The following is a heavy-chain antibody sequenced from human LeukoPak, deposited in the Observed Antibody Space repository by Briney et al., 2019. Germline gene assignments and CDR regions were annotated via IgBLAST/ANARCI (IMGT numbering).Heavy chain of an antibody. CDR2: IRYDGSNK. J-gene: IGHJ4*02. D-gene: IGHD6-13*01. CDR3: AGWAYSSSWYWIDY. Sequence: PGGSLRLSCAASGFTFSSYGMHWVRQAPGKGLEWVAFIRYDGSNKYYADSVKGRFTISRDNSKNTLYLQMNSLRAEDTAVYYCAGWAYSSSWYWIDYWGRGTLVTVSS. V-gene: IGHV3-30*02. CDR1: GFTFSSYG.